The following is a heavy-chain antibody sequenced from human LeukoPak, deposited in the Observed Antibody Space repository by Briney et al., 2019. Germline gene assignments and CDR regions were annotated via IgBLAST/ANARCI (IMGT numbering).Heavy chain of an antibody. J-gene: IGHJ4*02. CDR2: ISSEGGDP. CDR3: ARDKETADLDY. D-gene: IGHD5-18*01. CDR1: GFMFNKYY. V-gene: IGHV3-74*01. Sequence: GGSLRLSCAGSGFMFNKYYMHWVRQAPGKGLVWVARISSEGGDPSYADAVKGRFTISRDNARNTMYLQMNSLRAEDTAVYYCARDKETADLDYWGQGILVTVSS.